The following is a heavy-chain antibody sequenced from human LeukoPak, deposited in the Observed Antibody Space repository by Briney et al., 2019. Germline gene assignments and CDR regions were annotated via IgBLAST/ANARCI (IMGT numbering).Heavy chain of an antibody. D-gene: IGHD3-9*01. CDR2: IYHSGST. Sequence: PSGTLSLTCAVSGGSISSSNWWSWVRQPPGKGLEWIGEIYHSGSTNYNPSLKSRVTISVDKSKNQFSLKLSSVTAEDTAVYYCAKDVLRYFDWSLDYWGQGTLVTVSS. J-gene: IGHJ4*02. CDR3: AKDVLRYFDWSLDY. CDR1: GGSISSSNW. V-gene: IGHV4-4*02.